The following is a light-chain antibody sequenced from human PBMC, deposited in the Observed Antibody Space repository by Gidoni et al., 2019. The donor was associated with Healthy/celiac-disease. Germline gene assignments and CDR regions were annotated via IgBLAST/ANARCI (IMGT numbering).Light chain of an antibody. CDR2: DAS. CDR3: QQRSNWQFT. J-gene: IGKJ3*01. CDR1: QSVSSY. V-gene: IGKV3-11*01. Sequence: EIVLTQSPATLSLSPGERATLSCRASQSVSSYLAWYQQTPGQAPRLLIYDASNRATGIPARFSGSGSGTDFTLTISSLVPEDFAVYYCQQRSNWQFTFGPXTKVDIK.